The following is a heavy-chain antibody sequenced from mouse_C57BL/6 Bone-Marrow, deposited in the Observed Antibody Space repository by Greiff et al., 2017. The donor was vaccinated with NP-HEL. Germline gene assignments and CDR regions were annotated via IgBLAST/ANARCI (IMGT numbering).Heavy chain of an antibody. Sequence: VQLQQSGAELVRPGASVKLSCTASGFNIKDDYMHWVKQRPEQGLEWIGWIDPENGDTEYASKFQGKATITADTSSNTAYLQLSSLTSEDTAVYYCTTRCITTVAYWGQGTLVTVSA. V-gene: IGHV14-4*01. CDR3: TTRCITTVAY. D-gene: IGHD1-1*01. J-gene: IGHJ3*01. CDR2: IDPENGDT. CDR1: GFNIKDDY.